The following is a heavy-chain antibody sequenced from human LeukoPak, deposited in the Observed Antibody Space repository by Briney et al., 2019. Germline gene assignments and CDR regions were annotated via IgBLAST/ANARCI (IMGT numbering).Heavy chain of an antibody. J-gene: IGHJ5*02. Sequence: ASVKVSCKASGYILTSYGISWVRQAPGQGLEWMGWISGYNGNINYAQMLQGRVTMTTDTSTSTAYMELRSLRSDDTAVYYCARAGLDHCSGGSCYFGWFDPWGQGTLVTVSS. D-gene: IGHD2-15*01. CDR2: ISGYNGNI. V-gene: IGHV1-18*01. CDR1: GYILTSYG. CDR3: ARAGLDHCSGGSCYFGWFDP.